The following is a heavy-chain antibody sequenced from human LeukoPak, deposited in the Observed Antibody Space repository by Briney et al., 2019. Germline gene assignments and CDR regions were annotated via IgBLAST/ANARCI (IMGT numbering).Heavy chain of an antibody. CDR3: TKRVKYGGTWDHFAD. V-gene: IGHV3-23*01. CDR2: VNADGGNT. Sequence: GGPWGFPFQAPGFTFNNYRMSWFGKAPGKGLKWVSTVNADGGNTYYADSVKGRFTISRDNSKSTLILQMNSLRVEDTALYYCTKRVKYGGTWDHFADWGQGTLVTVSS. J-gene: IGHJ4*02. D-gene: IGHD1-26*01. CDR1: GFTFNNYR.